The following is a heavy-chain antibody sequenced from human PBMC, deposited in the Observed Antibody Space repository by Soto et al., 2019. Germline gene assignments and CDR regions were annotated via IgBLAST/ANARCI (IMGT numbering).Heavy chain of an antibody. CDR2: IYYSGST. CDR1: GGSISSGGYY. J-gene: IGHJ6*02. Sequence: SETLSLTCTVSGGSISSGGYYWSWIRQHPGRGLEWIGYIYYSGSTYYNPSLKSRVTISVDTSKNQFSLKLSSVTAADTAVYYCARGFYYYDSSGYYPGGMDVWGQGTTVTVSS. D-gene: IGHD3-22*01. CDR3: ARGFYYYDSSGYYPGGMDV. V-gene: IGHV4-31*03.